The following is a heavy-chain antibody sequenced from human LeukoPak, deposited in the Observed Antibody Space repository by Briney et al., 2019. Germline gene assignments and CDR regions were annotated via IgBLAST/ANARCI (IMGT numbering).Heavy chain of an antibody. CDR2: IFYSGST. D-gene: IGHD3-10*01. J-gene: IGHJ4*02. Sequence: SETLSLTCTASGDSITTTNYYWGWIRQPPGKGLEWIGNIFYSGSTYYSPSLKSRVTISVDTSKNQFSLKLSSVTAADTAVYYCARAGWFGELLLDYWGQGTLVTVSS. CDR3: ARAGWFGELLLDY. V-gene: IGHV4-39*07. CDR1: GDSITTTNYY.